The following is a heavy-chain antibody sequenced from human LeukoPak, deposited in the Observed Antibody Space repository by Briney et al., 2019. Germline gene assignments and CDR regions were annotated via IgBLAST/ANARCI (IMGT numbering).Heavy chain of an antibody. CDR1: GFTFTNYG. D-gene: IGHD5-24*01. J-gene: IGHJ4*02. CDR2: ITYDGYYK. CDR3: ARRDGYNRNLYFDY. Sequence: GGSLRLSCAASGFTFTNYGMHWVRQAPGKGLEWVALITYDGYYKYYSDSVKGRFTISSDTSKNTLYLQMNSLRAEDTAVYYCARRDGYNRNLYFDYWGQGTLVTVSS. V-gene: IGHV3-30*03.